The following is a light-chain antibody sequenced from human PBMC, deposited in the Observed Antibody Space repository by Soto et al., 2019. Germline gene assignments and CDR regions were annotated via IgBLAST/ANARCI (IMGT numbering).Light chain of an antibody. CDR1: QSSSSW. CDR2: DAS. J-gene: IGKJ1*01. Sequence: DIQMTQSPSTLSASVGDRVTITCRASQSSSSWLAWYQQQPGKAPKLLIYDASSLESGVPSRFSGSGSGTEFTLTISSLQPDDFATYYCQQYNSWWTFGQGTKVDI. CDR3: QQYNSWWT. V-gene: IGKV1-5*01.